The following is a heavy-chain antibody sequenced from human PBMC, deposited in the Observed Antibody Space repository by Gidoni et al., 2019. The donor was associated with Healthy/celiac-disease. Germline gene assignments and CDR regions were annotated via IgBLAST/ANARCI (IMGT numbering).Heavy chain of an antibody. D-gene: IGHD2-15*01. CDR1: GGTFSSYA. CDR2: IIPILGRA. J-gene: IGHJ4*02. V-gene: IGHV1-69*04. CDR3: ARDKGGYCSGGSCYDCTY. Sequence: QVQLVQSGAEVKKPGSSVKVSCKASGGTFSSYAISWVRQAPGQGLEWMGRIIPILGRANYAQKFQGRVTITADKSTSTAYMELSSLRSEDTAVYYCARDKGGYCSGGSCYDCTYWGQGTLVTVSS.